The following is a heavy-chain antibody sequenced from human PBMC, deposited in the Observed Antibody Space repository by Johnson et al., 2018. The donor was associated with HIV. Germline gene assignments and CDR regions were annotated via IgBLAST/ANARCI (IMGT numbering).Heavy chain of an antibody. Sequence: MLLVESGGGLVQPGGSLRRSCAASGFTVSSNYMNWVRQAPGKGLEWVSVIYSGGSTYYADSGKGRFTISRDNAKNSLYLQMNSLRAEDTAVYYCARLPSWRGAFDIWGGYAFDIWGQGTMVTVSS. CDR2: IYSGGST. D-gene: IGHD3-3*01. V-gene: IGHV3-66*04. CDR1: GFTVSSNY. CDR3: ARLPSWRGAFDIWGGYAFDI. J-gene: IGHJ3*02.